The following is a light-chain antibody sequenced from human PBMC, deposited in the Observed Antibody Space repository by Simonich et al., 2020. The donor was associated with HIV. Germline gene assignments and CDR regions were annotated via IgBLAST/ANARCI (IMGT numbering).Light chain of an antibody. J-gene: IGKJ1*01. CDR1: ESISDW. V-gene: IGKV1-12*01. Sequence: DIQMTQSPSSLSASLGDRVTITCRASESISDWLAWYQQTPGKAPKLLIYAASSLQSGVPSRFSGGGFGTDFTLTISSLQPEDFASYYCQQANSFPWTFGQGTKVEIK. CDR2: AAS. CDR3: QQANSFPWT.